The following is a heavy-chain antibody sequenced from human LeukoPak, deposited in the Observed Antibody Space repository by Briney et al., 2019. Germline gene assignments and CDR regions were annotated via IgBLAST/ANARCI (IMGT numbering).Heavy chain of an antibody. Sequence: PSETLSLTCSVSGDSISNSLYYWGWIRQPPGKGLEWIGDIYYSGSTYFNTSLKSRVTILLDTSKNQFSLKLTSVTAADTAVYYCARGGFAHWVTAVGFDNWGQGTLVTVSS. D-gene: IGHD2-21*02. V-gene: IGHV4-39*07. CDR3: ARGGFAHWVTAVGFDN. J-gene: IGHJ4*02. CDR2: IYYSGST. CDR1: GDSISNSLYY.